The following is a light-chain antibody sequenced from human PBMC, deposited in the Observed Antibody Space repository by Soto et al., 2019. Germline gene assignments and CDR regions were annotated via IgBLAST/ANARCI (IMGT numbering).Light chain of an antibody. Sequence: EIVLTQSPGTLSLSPGETATLSCRASQTISNTYLAWYQQKPGQAPRLLIYGASTRATGIPGRFSGSGSGTDFTLTVTRLQPEDFAVYYCQPYGSSPRTFGQGTKVEI. CDR1: QTISNTY. V-gene: IGKV3-20*01. CDR3: QPYGSSPRT. CDR2: GAS. J-gene: IGKJ1*01.